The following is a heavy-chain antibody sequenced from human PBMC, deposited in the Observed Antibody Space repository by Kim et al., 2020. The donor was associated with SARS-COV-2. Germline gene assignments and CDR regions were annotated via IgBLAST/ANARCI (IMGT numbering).Heavy chain of an antibody. CDR3: ARDRRIATLEGAYYYGMDV. CDR1: GGSISSGGYY. Sequence: SETLSLTCTVSGGSISSGGYYWSWIRQHPGKGLEWIGYIYYSGSTYYNPSLKSRVTISVDTSKNQFSLKLSSVTAADTAVYYCARDRRIATLEGAYYYGMDVWGQGTTVTVSS. CDR2: IYYSGST. D-gene: IGHD6-13*01. V-gene: IGHV4-31*03. J-gene: IGHJ6*02.